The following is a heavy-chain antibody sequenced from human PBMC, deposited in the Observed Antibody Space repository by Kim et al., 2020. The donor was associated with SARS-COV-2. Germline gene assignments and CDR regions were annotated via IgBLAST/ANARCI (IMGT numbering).Heavy chain of an antibody. Sequence: GESLKISCQGSGYNFYNYWIIWVRQIPGKGLEWMGTVNPTDSYITYSPSSQGHVTISVDKSLNIAYLQWSSLKASDTAMYYCARKARHEYVWGTYRNKAYYFDSWGQGTLVTVSS. D-gene: IGHD3-16*02. CDR3: ARKARHEYVWGTYRNKAYYFDS. CDR2: VNPTDSYI. J-gene: IGHJ4*02. V-gene: IGHV5-10-1*01. CDR1: GYNFYNYW.